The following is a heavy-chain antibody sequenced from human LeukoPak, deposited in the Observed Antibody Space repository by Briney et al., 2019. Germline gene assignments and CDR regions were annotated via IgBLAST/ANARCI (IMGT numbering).Heavy chain of an antibody. CDR1: GGTFSSYA. V-gene: IGHV1-69*04. J-gene: IGHJ4*02. CDR3: ARGYCSSTSCYDGSYYFDY. Sequence: SVKVSCKASGGTFSSYAISWVRQAPGQGLEWMGRIIPILGIANYAQKFQGRVTITADKSTSTAYMELSSLRSEDTAVYYCARGYCSSTSCYDGSYYFDYWGQGTLVTVSS. CDR2: IIPILGIA. D-gene: IGHD2-2*01.